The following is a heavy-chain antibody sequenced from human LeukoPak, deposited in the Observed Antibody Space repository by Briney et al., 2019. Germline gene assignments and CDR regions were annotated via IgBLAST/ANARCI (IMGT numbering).Heavy chain of an antibody. CDR2: ISDSGNT. Sequence: PGGSLRLSCAASGFTLGSYAMSWVRQAPGKGLEWVSAISDSGNTYHADSVKGRFTISRDSSKNTLFLQMNRLRPEDAAVYYCAKAPVTTCRGAYCYPFDCWGQGTLVTVSS. CDR3: AKAPVTTCRGAYCYPFDC. CDR1: GFTLGSYA. D-gene: IGHD2-21*01. V-gene: IGHV3-23*01. J-gene: IGHJ4*02.